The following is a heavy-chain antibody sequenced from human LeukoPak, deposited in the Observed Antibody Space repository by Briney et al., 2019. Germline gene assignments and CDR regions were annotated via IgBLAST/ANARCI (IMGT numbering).Heavy chain of an antibody. D-gene: IGHD5-24*01. J-gene: IGHJ3*02. V-gene: IGHV1-24*01. CDR2: FDPEDGET. Sequence: GASVKVSCKVSGYTLTELSMHWVRQAPGEGLEWMGGFDPEDGETIYAQKFQGRVTMTEDTSTDTAYMELSSLRSEDTAVYYCATGDGYSKGAFDIWGQGTMVTVSS. CDR3: ATGDGYSKGAFDI. CDR1: GYTLTELS.